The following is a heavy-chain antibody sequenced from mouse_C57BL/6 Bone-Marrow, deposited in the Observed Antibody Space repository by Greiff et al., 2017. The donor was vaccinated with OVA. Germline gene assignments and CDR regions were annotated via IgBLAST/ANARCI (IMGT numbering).Heavy chain of an antibody. Sequence: ESGPGLVKPSQSLSLTCSVTGYSITSGYYWNWLRQFPGNKLEWMGYISYDGSNNYNPSLKNRISITRDTSKNQFFLKLNSVTTEDTATYYCAREGYGSSYYWFAYWGQGTLVTVSA. CDR1: GYSITSGYY. CDR2: ISYDGSN. J-gene: IGHJ3*01. D-gene: IGHD1-1*01. V-gene: IGHV3-6*01. CDR3: AREGYGSSYYWFAY.